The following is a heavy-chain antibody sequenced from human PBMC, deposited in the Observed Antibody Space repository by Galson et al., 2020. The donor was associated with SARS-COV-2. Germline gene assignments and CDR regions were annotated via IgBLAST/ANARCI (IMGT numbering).Heavy chain of an antibody. J-gene: IGHJ4*02. CDR1: GGSISSGGYS. V-gene: IGHV4-30-2*01. D-gene: IGHD1-26*01. Sequence: SETLSLTCAVSGGSISSGGYSWSWIRQPPGKGLEWIGYIYHSGSTYYNPSLKSRVTISVDRSKNQFSLKLSSVTAADTAVYYCARDRDSGSFHFDYWGQGTLVTGSS. CDR2: IYHSGST. CDR3: ARDRDSGSFHFDY.